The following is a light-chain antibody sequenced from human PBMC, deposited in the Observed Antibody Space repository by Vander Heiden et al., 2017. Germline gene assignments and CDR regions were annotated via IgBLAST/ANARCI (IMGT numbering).Light chain of an antibody. J-gene: IGLJ2*01. Sequence: SLFSLPPSLSPPPPLRGTISCAGRKTNNGKRDVAWYQQFPGTAPKLLIYDNSKRPSGIPDRFSGSKSGTSATLGITGLQTADEADYYCGTWDRSLSGVVFGGGTKLTVL. CDR2: DNS. CDR3: GTWDRSLSGVV. CDR1: KTNNGKRD. V-gene: IGLV1-51*01.